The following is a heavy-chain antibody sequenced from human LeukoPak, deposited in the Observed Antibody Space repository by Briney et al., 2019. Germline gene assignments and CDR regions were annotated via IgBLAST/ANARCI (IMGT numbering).Heavy chain of an antibody. CDR1: GGSFSGYY. J-gene: IGHJ4*02. Sequence: SETLSLTCAVYGGSFSGYYWSWIRQPPGKGLEWIGSIYYSGSTYYNPSLKSRVTISVDTSKNQFSLKLSSVTAADTAVYYCARGFGGYAFDYWGQGTLVTVSS. CDR2: IYYSGST. V-gene: IGHV4-34*01. CDR3: ARGFGGYAFDY. D-gene: IGHD3-10*01.